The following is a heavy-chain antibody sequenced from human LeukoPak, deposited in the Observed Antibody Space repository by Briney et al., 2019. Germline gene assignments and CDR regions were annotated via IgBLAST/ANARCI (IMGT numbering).Heavy chain of an antibody. Sequence: SQTLSLTCAIXGXXVSXXSXXXXXXRQSXXRXXEXXGXTYYRSKWYXDYAISVKSRITINPDTSKNQFSLQLNSVTPEDTAVYYCARSYSSGLHYWGQGTLVTVSS. CDR1: GXXVSXXSXX. D-gene: IGHD6-19*01. CDR3: ARSYSSGLHY. V-gene: IGHV6-1*01. J-gene: IGHJ4*02. CDR2: TYYRSKWYX.